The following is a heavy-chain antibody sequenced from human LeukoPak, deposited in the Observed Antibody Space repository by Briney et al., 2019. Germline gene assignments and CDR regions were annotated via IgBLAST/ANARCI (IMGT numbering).Heavy chain of an antibody. CDR2: IFPSGGEI. J-gene: IGHJ4*02. CDR3: AKAFSRSYDYGPSDH. CDR1: GFTFSTFA. V-gene: IGHV3-23*01. D-gene: IGHD4/OR15-4a*01. Sequence: GGSLRLSCAASGFTFSTFAMIWVRQPPGKGLEWVSSIFPSGGEIHYADSVRGRFTISRDNSKNTLYLQVNSLRVEDTAVYFCAKAFSRSYDYGPSDHWGQGTLVTVSS.